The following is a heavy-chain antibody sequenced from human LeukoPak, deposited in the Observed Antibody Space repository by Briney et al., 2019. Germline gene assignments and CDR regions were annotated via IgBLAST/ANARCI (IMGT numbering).Heavy chain of an antibody. V-gene: IGHV4-34*01. CDR1: GGSFSGYY. CDR2: INHSGST. CDR3: ARLPKRTGTTDY. D-gene: IGHD1-1*01. J-gene: IGHJ4*02. Sequence: PSETLSLTCAVYGGSFSGYYWSWIRQPPGKGLEWIGEINHSGSTNYNPSLKSRVTISVDTSKNQFSLKLSSVTAADTAVYYCARLPKRTGTTDYWGQGTLVTVSS.